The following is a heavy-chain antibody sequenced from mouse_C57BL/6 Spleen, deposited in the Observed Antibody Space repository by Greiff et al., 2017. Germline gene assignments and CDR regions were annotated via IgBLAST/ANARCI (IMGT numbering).Heavy chain of an antibody. D-gene: IGHD3-2*02. CDR3: ARRRTAQATYYAMDY. V-gene: IGHV1-81*01. J-gene: IGHJ4*01. CDR2: IYPRSGNT. CDR1: GYTFTSYG. Sequence: QVQLQQSGAELARPGASVTLSCKASGYTFTSYGISWVKQRTGQGLEWIGEIYPRSGNTYYNEKFKGKATLTADKSSSTAYMELRSLTSEDSAVYFCARRRTAQATYYAMDYWGQGTSVTVAS.